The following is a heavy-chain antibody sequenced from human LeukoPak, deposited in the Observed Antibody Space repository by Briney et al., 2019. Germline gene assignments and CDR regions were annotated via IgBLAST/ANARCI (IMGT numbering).Heavy chain of an antibody. J-gene: IGHJ4*02. CDR2: INYSGSI. CDR3: ARALRFLEWVFDY. V-gene: IGHV4-38-2*01. Sequence: PSETLSLTCAVSGYSISSGYYWGWIRQPPGKGLEWIGSINYSGSIYYNPSLKSRVTISVDTSKNQFSLKLSSVTAADTAVYYCARALRFLEWVFDYWGQGTLVTVSS. CDR1: GYSISSGYY. D-gene: IGHD3-3*01.